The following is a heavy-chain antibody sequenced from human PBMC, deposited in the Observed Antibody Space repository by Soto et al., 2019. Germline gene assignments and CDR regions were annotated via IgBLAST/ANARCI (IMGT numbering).Heavy chain of an antibody. CDR1: GFTFGDYA. Sequence: EVQLVESGGGLVKPGRSLRLSCTASGFTFGDYAMSWFRQAPGKGLEWVGFIRSKAYGGTTEYAASVKGRFTISRDDSKSIAYLQMNSLKTEDTAVYYCTRDPLSGYDWAGRYFDYWGQGTLVTVSS. V-gene: IGHV3-49*05. CDR2: IRSKAYGGTT. CDR3: TRDPLSGYDWAGRYFDY. J-gene: IGHJ4*02. D-gene: IGHD5-12*01.